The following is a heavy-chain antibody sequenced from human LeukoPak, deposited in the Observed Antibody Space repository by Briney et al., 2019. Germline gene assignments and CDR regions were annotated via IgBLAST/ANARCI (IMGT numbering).Heavy chain of an antibody. CDR1: NYSISNGYY. CDR3: AREVVTASTPDY. V-gene: IGHV4-38-2*02. D-gene: IGHD2-21*02. Sequence: SETLSLTCAVSNYSISNGYYWGWIRQPPGKGLEWIGSIYHSGNTYYNPSLKSRVTISVDTSKNQFSLKLRSVTAADTAVYYCAREVVTASTPDYCGQGTLVTVSS. CDR2: IYHSGNT. J-gene: IGHJ4*02.